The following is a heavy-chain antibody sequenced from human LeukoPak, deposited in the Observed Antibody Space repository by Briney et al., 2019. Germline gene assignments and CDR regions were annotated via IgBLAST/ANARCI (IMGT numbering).Heavy chain of an antibody. Sequence: QTGGSLRLSCAASGFTFSNYWMTWVRQSPGKGLEWVAIIKPDGSDRYSVDSEKGRFTVSRDNAKNSLYLQMSSLRAEDTAVYYCARGGHRQKEFWGQGTLVTVPS. D-gene: IGHD3-10*01. CDR2: IKPDGSDR. CDR3: ARGGHRQKEF. V-gene: IGHV3-7*01. J-gene: IGHJ4*02. CDR1: GFTFSNYW.